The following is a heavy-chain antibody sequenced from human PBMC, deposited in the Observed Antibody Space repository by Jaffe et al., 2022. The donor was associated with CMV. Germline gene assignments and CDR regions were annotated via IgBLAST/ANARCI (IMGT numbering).Heavy chain of an antibody. CDR1: GYTFSSYG. V-gene: IGHV1-18*04. CDR3: ARINLVRGLFVKQYNWFDP. J-gene: IGHJ5*02. D-gene: IGHD3-10*02. CDR2: ISAYNGNT. Sequence: QVQLVQSGAEVKKPGASVKVSCKASGYTFSSYGFSWVRQAPGQGLEWMGWISAYNGNTNYAQNLQGRVTMTTDTSTSTAYLELRSLTSDDTAVYYCARINLVRGLFVKQYNWFDPWGQGTLVTVSA.